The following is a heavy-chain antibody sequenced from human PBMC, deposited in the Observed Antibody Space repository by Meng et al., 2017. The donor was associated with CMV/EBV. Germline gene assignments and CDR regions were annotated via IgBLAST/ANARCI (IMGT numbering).Heavy chain of an antibody. CDR1: GFTFSRYN. CDR2: ISSSSSTI. J-gene: IGHJ4*02. V-gene: IGHV3-48*04. D-gene: IGHD6-19*01. Sequence: GESLKISCATSGFTFSRYNMNWVSQAPGKGLEGISYISSSSSTIYYADSVKGRFTISRDNARNSLYLQMDSLTAEDTAVYYCARDFVLGQWLAPLDRWGQGTLVTVSS. CDR3: ARDFVLGQWLAPLDR.